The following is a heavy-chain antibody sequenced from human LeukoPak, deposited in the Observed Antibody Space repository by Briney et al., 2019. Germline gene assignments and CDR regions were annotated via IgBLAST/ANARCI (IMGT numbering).Heavy chain of an antibody. CDR3: AREYSEMATTSDAFDI. CDR2: IYYSGST. D-gene: IGHD5-24*01. CDR1: GGSISSHY. J-gene: IGHJ3*02. Sequence: SETLSLTCTVSGGSISSHYRSWIRQPPGKGLEWIGYIYYSGSTNYNPSLKSRVTISVDTSKNQFSLKLSSVTAADTAVYYCAREYSEMATTSDAFDIWGQGTMVTVSS. V-gene: IGHV4-59*11.